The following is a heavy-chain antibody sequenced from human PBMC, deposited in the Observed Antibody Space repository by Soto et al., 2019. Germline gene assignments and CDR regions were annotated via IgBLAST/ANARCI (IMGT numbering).Heavy chain of an antibody. J-gene: IGHJ6*02. D-gene: IGHD4-17*01. Sequence: QVQLVQSGAEVKKPGSSVKVSCKASGGTFSSYAISWVRQAPGQGLEWMGGIIPIFGTANYAQKFQGRVTNTKDESPSTAYKELSSLRPEDTAVYYRARDRWLSDYKASYGTDIWGQGTKVTVSS. CDR3: ARDRWLSDYKASYGTDI. CDR2: IIPIFGTA. CDR1: GGTFSSYA. V-gene: IGHV1-69*05.